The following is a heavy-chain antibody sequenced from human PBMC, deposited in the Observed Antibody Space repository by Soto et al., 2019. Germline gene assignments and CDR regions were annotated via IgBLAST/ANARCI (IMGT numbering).Heavy chain of an antibody. CDR1: GFTFSSYG. CDR2: IWYDGSNK. D-gene: IGHD3-10*01. V-gene: IGHV3-33*01. Sequence: QVQLVESGGGVVQPGRSLRLSCAASGFTFSSYGMHWVRQAPGKGLEWVAVIWYDGSNKYYADSVKGRFTISRDNSKNALYLQMNSLRAEDTAVYYCARGAIGELINPNDYCGQGTLVTVSS. J-gene: IGHJ4*02. CDR3: ARGAIGELINPNDY.